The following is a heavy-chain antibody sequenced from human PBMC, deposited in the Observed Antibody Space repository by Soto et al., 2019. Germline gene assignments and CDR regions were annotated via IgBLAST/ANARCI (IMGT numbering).Heavy chain of an antibody. D-gene: IGHD5-12*01. CDR1: GFTFRNYA. V-gene: IGHV3-23*01. CDR2: ISGSGGST. J-gene: IGHJ4*02. Sequence: EVQLLDSGGGLVQPGGSLRLSCDASGFTFRNYAMNWVRQAPGKGLDWVSAISGSGGSTYYADSVKGRFTISRDNSKNTLYLQMSSLRAEDTAVYYCAKGPHGSGYDFDYWGQGTLFTVSS. CDR3: AKGPHGSGYDFDY.